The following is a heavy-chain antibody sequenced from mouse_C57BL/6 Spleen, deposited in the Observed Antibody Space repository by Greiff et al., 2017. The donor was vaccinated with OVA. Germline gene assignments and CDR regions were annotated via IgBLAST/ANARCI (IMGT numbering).Heavy chain of an antibody. CDR1: GFTFSSYT. D-gene: IGHD4-1*01. J-gene: IGHJ4*01. CDR3: ARQSWGYYAMDY. CDR2: ISGGGGNT. Sequence: EVKVEESGGGLVKPGGSLKLSCAASGFTFSSYTMSCVRQTPEKRLEWVATISGGGGNTYYPDSVKGRFTISRDNTKNTLYLRMSRLRSEDTAVYNCARQSWGYYAMDYWGQGTSVTVSS. V-gene: IGHV5-9*04.